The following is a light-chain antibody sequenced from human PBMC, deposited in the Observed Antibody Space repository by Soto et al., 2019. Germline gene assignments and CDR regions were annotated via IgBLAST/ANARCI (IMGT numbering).Light chain of an antibody. Sequence: EIVMTQSPATLSVSPGERATLSGRPSQSVSSNLAWYQQKPGQTPKLLIYVASTRATGIPARFSGSGSGTEFTLTISSLQSEDFAVYYCQQYNVCPLTFGGGTKVEFK. V-gene: IGKV3-15*01. CDR2: VAS. J-gene: IGKJ4*01. CDR3: QQYNVCPLT. CDR1: QSVSSN.